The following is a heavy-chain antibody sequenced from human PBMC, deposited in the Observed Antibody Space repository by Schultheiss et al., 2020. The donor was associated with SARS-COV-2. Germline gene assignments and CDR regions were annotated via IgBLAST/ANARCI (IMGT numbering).Heavy chain of an antibody. CDR2: IYPGDSDT. CDR1: GYSFTSYW. V-gene: IGHV5-51*01. D-gene: IGHD6-19*01. J-gene: IGHJ3*02. Sequence: GESLKISCKGSGYSFTSYWIGWVRQMPGKGLEWMGIIYPGDSDTRYSPSFQGQVTISADKSISTAYLQWSSLKASDTAMYYCARLVGLYSSGYRRLDDFDIWGQGTMVTVSS. CDR3: ARLVGLYSSGYRRLDDFDI.